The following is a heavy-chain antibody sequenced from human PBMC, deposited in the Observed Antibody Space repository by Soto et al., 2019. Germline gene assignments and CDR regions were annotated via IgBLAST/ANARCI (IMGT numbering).Heavy chain of an antibody. CDR3: AGMVRVSYIGYYDETDV. V-gene: IGHV1-18*01. CDR2: ISANNGDT. CDR1: GYTFTSHG. J-gene: IGHJ6*04. Sequence: QVQLVQSGAEVKKPGASVKVSCKASGYTFTSHGISWVRQAPGQGLEWMGWISANNGDTNYAQKFGGRVTVATDECRSSGYAELKSLRSQDTAVYYWAGMVRVSYIGYYDETDVWGIGTMVTVSS. D-gene: IGHD3-10*01.